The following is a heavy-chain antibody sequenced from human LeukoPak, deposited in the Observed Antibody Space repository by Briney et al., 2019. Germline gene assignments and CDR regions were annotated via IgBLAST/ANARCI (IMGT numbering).Heavy chain of an antibody. CDR2: IWYDGSNK. CDR1: GFTFSSHG. Sequence: PGGSLRLSCAASGFTFSSHGMHWVRQAPGKGLEWVAVIWYDGSNKYYADSVKGRFTISRDNSKNTLYLQMNSLRAEDTAVYYCAAEVGATAQFDYWGQGTLVTVSS. CDR3: AAEVGATAQFDY. D-gene: IGHD1-26*01. V-gene: IGHV3-33*01. J-gene: IGHJ4*02.